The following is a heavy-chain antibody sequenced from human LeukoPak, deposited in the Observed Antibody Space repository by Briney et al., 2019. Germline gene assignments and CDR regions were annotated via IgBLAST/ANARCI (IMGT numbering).Heavy chain of an antibody. D-gene: IGHD3-22*01. Sequence: SETLSLTCAVYGGSFSGYYWSWIRQPPGKGLEWIGEINHSGSTNYNPSPKSRVTISVDTSKNQFSLKLSSVTAADTAVYYCARVWNYYDSSGCQAFDYWGQGTLVTVSS. CDR1: GGSFSGYY. CDR3: ARVWNYYDSSGCQAFDY. CDR2: INHSGST. J-gene: IGHJ4*02. V-gene: IGHV4-34*01.